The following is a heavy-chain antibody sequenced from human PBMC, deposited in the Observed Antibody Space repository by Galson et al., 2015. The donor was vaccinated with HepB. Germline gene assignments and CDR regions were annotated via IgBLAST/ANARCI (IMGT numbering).Heavy chain of an antibody. CDR1: GYSFTSYW. CDR3: ARNLDSYGPRVDFDY. Sequence: QSGAEVKKPGESLRISCKGSGYSFTSYWISWVRQMPGKGLEWMGRIDPSDSYTNYSPSFQGHVTISADKSISTAYLQWSSLKASDTAMYYCARNLDSYGPRVDFDYWGQGTLVTVSS. D-gene: IGHD5-18*01. V-gene: IGHV5-10-1*01. J-gene: IGHJ4*02. CDR2: IDPSDSYT.